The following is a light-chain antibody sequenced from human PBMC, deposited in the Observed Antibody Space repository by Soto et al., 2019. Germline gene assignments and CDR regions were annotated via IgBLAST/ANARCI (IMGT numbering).Light chain of an antibody. J-gene: IGKJ4*01. Sequence: ETVMTQSPATLSLFPGERATLSCRASQSVSNNLAWYQQKSGQSPRLLIYGASTRAYGIPARFSGSGSETDFTLTISSLQSEDFAVYYCQQYKNWPPVTFGGGTKVEI. CDR3: QQYKNWPPVT. CDR1: QSVSNN. CDR2: GAS. V-gene: IGKV3-15*01.